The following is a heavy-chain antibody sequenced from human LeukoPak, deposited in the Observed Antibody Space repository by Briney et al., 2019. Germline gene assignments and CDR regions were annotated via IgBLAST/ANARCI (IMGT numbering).Heavy chain of an antibody. CDR3: ARALPGGSGSYGDY. J-gene: IGHJ4*02. D-gene: IGHD3-10*01. CDR1: GGSISSYY. Sequence: SETLSLTCTVSGGSISSYYWSWIRQPPGKGREWIGYIYYSGSTNYNPSLKSRVTISVDTSKNQFSLKLSSVTAADTAVYYCARALPGGSGSYGDYWGQGTLVTVSS. V-gene: IGHV4-59*08. CDR2: IYYSGST.